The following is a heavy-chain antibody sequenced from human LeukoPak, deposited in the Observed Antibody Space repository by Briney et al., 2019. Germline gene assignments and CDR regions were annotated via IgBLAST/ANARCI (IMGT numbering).Heavy chain of an antibody. CDR3: AKEWEYYYDY. CDR1: GFTFSSYA. J-gene: IGHJ4*02. Sequence: GGSLRLSCEASGFTFSSYAMSWVRQAPGKGLEWVSAITGSGGNTYYADSVKGRFTISRDNSKNTLYLQMNSLRAEDTAVYYCAKEWEYYYDYWGQGTLVTVSS. CDR2: ITGSGGNT. D-gene: IGHD1-26*01. V-gene: IGHV3-23*01.